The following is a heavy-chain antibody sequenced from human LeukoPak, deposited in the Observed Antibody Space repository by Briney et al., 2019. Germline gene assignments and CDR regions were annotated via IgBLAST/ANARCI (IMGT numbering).Heavy chain of an antibody. J-gene: IGHJ3*02. V-gene: IGHV3-49*04. Sequence: GGSLRLSCTGSGFTLGQYALAWVRQAPGKGREGLGFIRRQAYGGTIEYAASVKGRFSISRDNSKSIADLQINSLKTEDTAVYYCARGGDFGVPAPLGIDAFDIWGQGTMVTVSS. CDR1: GFTLGQYA. CDR2: IRRQAYGGTI. D-gene: IGHD2-2*01. CDR3: ARGGDFGVPAPLGIDAFDI.